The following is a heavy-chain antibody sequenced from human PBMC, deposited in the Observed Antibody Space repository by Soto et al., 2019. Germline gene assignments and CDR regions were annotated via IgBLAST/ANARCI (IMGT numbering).Heavy chain of an antibody. CDR2: ISYDGSNK. CDR3: AKDHDYYDSIGYTPSWAFDY. V-gene: IGHV3-30*18. Sequence: QVQLVESGGGVVQPGRSLRLSCAASGFTFSSYGMHWVRQAPGKGLEWVAVISYDGSNKYYADSVKGRFTISRDNSKNTLYLQMNSLRAEDTAVYYCAKDHDYYDSIGYTPSWAFDYWAREPWSPSPQ. D-gene: IGHD3-22*01. J-gene: IGHJ4*02. CDR1: GFTFSSYG.